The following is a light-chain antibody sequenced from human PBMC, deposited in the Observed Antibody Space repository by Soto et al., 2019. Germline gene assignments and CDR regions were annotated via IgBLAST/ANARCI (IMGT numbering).Light chain of an antibody. CDR1: QGISNH. CDR2: AAS. Sequence: DIQMTQSPSSLSASVGDRVTITCRASQGISNHLAWYQQKPGQVPKLLIYAASTLQSGVPSRFSGSGSGTDFTLSISSLQPEDVATYYCQKSNSDPFTFGPGTKVDIK. J-gene: IGKJ3*01. V-gene: IGKV1-27*01. CDR3: QKSNSDPFT.